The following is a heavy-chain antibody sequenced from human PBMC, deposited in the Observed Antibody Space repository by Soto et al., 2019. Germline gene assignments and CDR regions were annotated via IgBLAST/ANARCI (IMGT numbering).Heavy chain of an antibody. V-gene: IGHV3-33*03. Sequence: GGSLRLSCEVSGFTFSRYGMHWVRQAPGKGLEWVAFIWYDGSNKNYGDSVKGRFTVSRDDLKNTVYLQMKSLRAEDTAVYYCAQDMEFVDIVCTRVHHYSFSGMDVWGQGTTVTVSS. CDR2: IWYDGSNK. CDR1: GFTFSRYG. J-gene: IGHJ6*02. D-gene: IGHD2-2*03. CDR3: AQDMEFVDIVCTRVHHYSFSGMDV.